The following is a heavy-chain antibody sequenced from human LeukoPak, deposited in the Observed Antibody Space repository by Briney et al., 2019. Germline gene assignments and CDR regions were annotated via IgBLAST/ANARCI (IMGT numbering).Heavy chain of an antibody. D-gene: IGHD2/OR15-2a*01. CDR3: ARHDFFDADAFDI. CDR1: GDSISTINYY. J-gene: IGHJ3*02. V-gene: IGHV4-39*01. CDR2: IFYSGST. Sequence: SETLSLTCTVSGDSISTINYYWGWIRQPPGKGLEWIGNIFYSGSTYYNPSLKSRVTIFVDTSKNQFSLRLNSVTAADTAVYYCARHDFFDADAFDIWGQGTMVTVSS.